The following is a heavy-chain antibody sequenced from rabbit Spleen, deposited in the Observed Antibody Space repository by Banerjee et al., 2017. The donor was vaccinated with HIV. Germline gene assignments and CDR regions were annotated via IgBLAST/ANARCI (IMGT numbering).Heavy chain of an antibody. CDR3: VSDQAGDAYYGPYYLNL. Sequence: QQQLEESGGGLVQPEGSLTLTCKASGFDFTNRYVMCWVRQAPGKGLEWIGCIYTGSGGTVYARWVNGRFTITTISCLNAVYLKMSSLTAADTAIYFCVSDQAGDAYYGPYYLNLWGQGTLVTV. D-gene: IGHD6-1*01. J-gene: IGHJ4*01. V-gene: IGHV1S43*01. CDR2: IYTGSGGT. CDR1: GFDFTNRYV.